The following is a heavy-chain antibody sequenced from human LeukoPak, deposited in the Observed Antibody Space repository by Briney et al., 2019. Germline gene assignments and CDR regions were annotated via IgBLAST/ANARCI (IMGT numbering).Heavy chain of an antibody. CDR3: ARDGQQWNPFDY. CDR1: GYTFTSYG. D-gene: IGHD6-19*01. CDR2: ISAYNGNT. Sequence: ASVKVSCKASGYTFTSYGMSWVRQAPGQGLEWMEWISAYNGNTNYAQKLQGRVTMTTDTSTSTAYMELRSLRPDDTAVYYCARDGQQWNPFDYWGQGTLVTVSS. V-gene: IGHV1-18*01. J-gene: IGHJ4*02.